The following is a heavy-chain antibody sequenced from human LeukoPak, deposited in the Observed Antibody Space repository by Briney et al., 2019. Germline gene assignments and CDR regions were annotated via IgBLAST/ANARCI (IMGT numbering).Heavy chain of an antibody. Sequence: GGSLRLSCAASGFTFSSYAMHWVRQAPGKGLEWVAVISYDGSNKYYADSVKGRFTISRDNSKNTLYLQMNSLRAEDTAVYYCASIEGGSYHTPFDYWGQGPLVTVSS. CDR1: GFTFSSYA. V-gene: IGHV3-30-3*01. CDR2: ISYDGSNK. CDR3: ASIEGGSYHTPFDY. J-gene: IGHJ4*02. D-gene: IGHD1-26*01.